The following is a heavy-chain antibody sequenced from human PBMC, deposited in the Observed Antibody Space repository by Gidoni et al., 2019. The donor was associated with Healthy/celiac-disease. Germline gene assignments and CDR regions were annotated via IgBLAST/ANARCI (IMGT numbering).Heavy chain of an antibody. CDR3: AKDKVWYSYGFNLDY. D-gene: IGHD5-18*01. CDR1: GFTLDDYA. CDR2: ISGDGGST. V-gene: IGHV3-43*02. Sequence: EVQLVESGGGVVQPGGSLRLSCAASGFTLDDYAMHWVRQAPGKGLEWVSLISGDGGSTYYADSVKGRFTISRDNSKNSLYLQMNSLRTEDTALYYCAKDKVWYSYGFNLDYWGQGTLVTVSS. J-gene: IGHJ4*02.